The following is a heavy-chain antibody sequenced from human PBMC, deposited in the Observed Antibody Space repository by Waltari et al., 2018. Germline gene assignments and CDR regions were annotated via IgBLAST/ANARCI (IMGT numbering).Heavy chain of an antibody. CDR3: AKDDRYPDDVFGL. V-gene: IGHV3-23*01. CDR2: ISGSGAE. D-gene: IGHD2-2*02. Sequence: EVQLMESGGGLVQPGGSLRLSSSASALTFSTYVITCVPQAPGKGLEWVCSISGSGAEWYAESVRGRFTISRDNPKNTVFLQMNSLRVEDTALYYCAKDDRYPDDVFGLWGLGTMVTVSS. J-gene: IGHJ3*01. CDR1: ALTFSTYV.